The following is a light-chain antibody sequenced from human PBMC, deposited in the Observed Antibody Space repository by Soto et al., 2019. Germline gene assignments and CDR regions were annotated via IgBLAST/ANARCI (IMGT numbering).Light chain of an antibody. J-gene: IGKJ3*01. V-gene: IGKV3-20*01. CDR3: QQYGRSPLIT. CDR2: GAS. Sequence: EIVMTQSPGTLSLSPGETATLSCRASQSVSSNYVAWFHQKPGQAPRLLIYGASSRATGVPDRFSASGSGTDFTLTISRLEPEDFAVYYCQQYGRSPLITFGPGTKVEIK. CDR1: QSVSSNY.